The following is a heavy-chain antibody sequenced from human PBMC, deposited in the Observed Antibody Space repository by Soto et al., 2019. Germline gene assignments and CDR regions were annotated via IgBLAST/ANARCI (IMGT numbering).Heavy chain of an antibody. D-gene: IGHD2-21*01. CDR3: VRDYLWAFDN. CDR1: GFTFSSYT. V-gene: IGHV3-48*01. Sequence: GGSLRLSCAASGFTFSSYTMNWVRQAPGKGLEWISYISYIESPISYADSVKGRFTISRDNTKDSLYLQMNSPRVEDTAVYYCVRDYLWAFDNWVQGTLVTVSS. J-gene: IGHJ4*02. CDR2: ISYIESPI.